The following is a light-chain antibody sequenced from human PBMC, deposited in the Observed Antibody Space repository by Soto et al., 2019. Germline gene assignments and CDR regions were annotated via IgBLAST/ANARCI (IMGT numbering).Light chain of an antibody. Sequence: DIVMTQSPLSLPVTPGEAASISCRSSQSLLNSNGRNYLDWYLQKPGQSPQLLIYMGSNRASGVPYRFSDSGSGTDFTLKISRVEAEDVGVYNCMQALQATHTFGQGTKLEIK. V-gene: IGKV2-28*01. CDR3: MQALQATHT. CDR2: MGS. J-gene: IGKJ2*01. CDR1: QSLLNSNGRNY.